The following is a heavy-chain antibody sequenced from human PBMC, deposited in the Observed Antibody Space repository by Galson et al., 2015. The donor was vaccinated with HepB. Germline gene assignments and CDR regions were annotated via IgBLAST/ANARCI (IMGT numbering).Heavy chain of an antibody. J-gene: IGHJ4*02. CDR2: MFSGGST. CDR1: GGSISRSVYF. Sequence: LSLTCTVSGGSISRSVYFWGWIRQPPEKGLEWIGSMFSGGSTFYNPSLKSRVTLFVDTSTNQFSLTLRSVTVADTAVYYCARAPQQWLVGGFDYWGQGTLVTVSS. V-gene: IGHV4-39*01. CDR3: ARAPQQWLVGGFDY. D-gene: IGHD6-19*01.